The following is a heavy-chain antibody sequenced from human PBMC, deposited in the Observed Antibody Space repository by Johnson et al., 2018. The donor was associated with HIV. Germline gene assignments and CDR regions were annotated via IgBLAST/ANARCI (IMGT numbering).Heavy chain of an antibody. D-gene: IGHD7-27*01. Sequence: QVQLVESGGGVVQPGGSLRLSCAASGFTFSSYAMHWVRQAPGKGLEWVAVISYDGSNKYYADSVKGRFTISRDNSKNTLYLQMNSLRAEDTAVYYCASRTGWDAFDIWGQGTMVTVSS. J-gene: IGHJ3*02. CDR2: ISYDGSNK. V-gene: IGHV3-30*14. CDR3: ASRTGWDAFDI. CDR1: GFTFSSYA.